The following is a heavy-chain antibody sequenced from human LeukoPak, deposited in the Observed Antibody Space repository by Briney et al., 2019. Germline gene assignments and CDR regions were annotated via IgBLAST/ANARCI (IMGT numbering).Heavy chain of an antibody. V-gene: IGHV4-39*07. CDR3: VRVSITVNWFDP. CDR1: GGSISSNSYY. CDR2: IYYSGST. D-gene: IGHD3-10*01. J-gene: IGHJ5*02. Sequence: PSETLSLTCTVSGGSISSNSYYWGWIRQPPGKGLEWIGSIYYSGSTYYNRSLKSRVTISVDTSKNQFSLKVSSVTAADTAVYYCVRVSITVNWFDPWGQGTLVTVSS.